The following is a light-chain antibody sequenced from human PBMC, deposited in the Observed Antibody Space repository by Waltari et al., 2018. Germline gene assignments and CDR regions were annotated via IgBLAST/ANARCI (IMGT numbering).Light chain of an antibody. J-gene: IGKJ5*01. CDR2: DTF. V-gene: IGKV3-11*01. Sequence: EVVLTQSPATLSLSPGERATLSCRASQSVDRYLAWYQQKPGQAPRLLIYDTFFRATGIPARFSGSGSGTDFTLTISSLEPEDFAVYYCQQYNNWPPITFGQGTRLEIK. CDR1: QSVDRY. CDR3: QQYNNWPPIT.